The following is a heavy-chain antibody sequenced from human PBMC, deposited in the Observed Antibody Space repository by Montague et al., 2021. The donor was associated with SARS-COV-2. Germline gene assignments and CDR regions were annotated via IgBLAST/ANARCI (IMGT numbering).Heavy chain of an antibody. V-gene: IGHV4-39*07. Sequence: SETLSLTCTVSGGSISSSSYYWGWIRQPPGKGLEWIGSIYYSGSTYYNPSLKSRVTISVDTSKNQFSLKLSSVTAADTAVYYCARDDGDDASGDYCGMDVWGQGTTVTVSS. CDR2: IYYSGST. J-gene: IGHJ6*02. D-gene: IGHD3-10*01. CDR3: ARDDGDDASGDYCGMDV. CDR1: GGSISSSSYY.